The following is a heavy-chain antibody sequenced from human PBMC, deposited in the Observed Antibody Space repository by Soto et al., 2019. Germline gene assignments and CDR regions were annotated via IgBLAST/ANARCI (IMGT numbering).Heavy chain of an antibody. CDR3: ARDPLGGGDLKNDAFDM. Sequence: GGSLRLSCAASGFTFSSYWMSWVRQAPGKGLEWVSVIYSGGSTYYADSVKGRFTISRDNSKNTLYLQMDRLRVEDTAVYYCARDPLGGGDLKNDAFDMWGQGTMVTVSS. V-gene: IGHV3-53*01. CDR1: GFTFSSYW. D-gene: IGHD3-16*01. J-gene: IGHJ3*02. CDR2: IYSGGST.